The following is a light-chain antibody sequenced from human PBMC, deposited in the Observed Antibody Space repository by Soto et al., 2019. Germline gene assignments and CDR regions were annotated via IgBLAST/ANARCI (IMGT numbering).Light chain of an antibody. J-gene: IGLJ2*01. CDR3: SSYAGSNNVV. CDR2: ENN. Sequence: QSVLTQPPSVSAAPGQKVTISCSGSSSNIGNNYVSWYQQLPGTAPKLLIYENNKRPSGVPDRFSGSKSGNTASLTVSGLQAEDEADYYCSSYAGSNNVVFGGGTKLTVL. CDR1: SSNIGNNY. V-gene: IGLV1-51*01.